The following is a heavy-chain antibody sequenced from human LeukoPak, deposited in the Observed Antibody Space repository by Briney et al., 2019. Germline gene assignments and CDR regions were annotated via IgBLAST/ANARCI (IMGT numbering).Heavy chain of an antibody. V-gene: IGHV3-7*01. Sequence: GGSLRLSCAASGFTFSSYWMSWVRQAPGKGLEWVANIKQDGSEKYYVDSVKGRFTISRDNAKNSLYLQMNSLRAEDTAVYYCAGEPSRRWFGELFSDYWGQGTLVTVSS. CDR1: GFTFSSYW. D-gene: IGHD3-10*01. J-gene: IGHJ4*02. CDR3: AGEPSRRWFGELFSDY. CDR2: IKQDGSEK.